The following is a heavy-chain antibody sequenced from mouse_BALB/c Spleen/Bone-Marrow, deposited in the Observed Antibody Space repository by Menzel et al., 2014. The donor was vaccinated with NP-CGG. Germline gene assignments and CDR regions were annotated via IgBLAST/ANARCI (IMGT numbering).Heavy chain of an antibody. Sequence: QVQLQQSGPGLVAPSQSPSITCTVSGFSLTSYGVHWVRQPPGKGLEWLGVIWAGGSTNYNSALMSRLSISKDNSKSQVFLKMNSLQTDDTAMYYCVRDRGSYYGLAYWGQGTLVTVSA. CDR2: IWAGGST. CDR3: VRDRGSYYGLAY. CDR1: GFSLTSYG. V-gene: IGHV2-9*02. J-gene: IGHJ3*01. D-gene: IGHD2-10*01.